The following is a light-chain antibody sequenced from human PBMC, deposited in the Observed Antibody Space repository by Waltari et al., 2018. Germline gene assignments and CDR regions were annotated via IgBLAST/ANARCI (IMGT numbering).Light chain of an antibody. V-gene: IGKV1-5*03. Sequence: DIQMTQSPSTLSVSVGDRVTITCRASQSISGLLAWYQQKPGRPPKLLIYKASSLESGVPSRFSGSGSGTEFTLTIGDLQPDDFATYYCQQYSSYLLTFGGGTKVEIK. CDR3: QQYSSYLLT. J-gene: IGKJ4*01. CDR1: QSISGL. CDR2: KAS.